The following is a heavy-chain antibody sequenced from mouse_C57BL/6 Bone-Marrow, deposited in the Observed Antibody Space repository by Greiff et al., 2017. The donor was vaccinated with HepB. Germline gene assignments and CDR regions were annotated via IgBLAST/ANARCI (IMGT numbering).Heavy chain of an antibody. V-gene: IGHV1-42*01. J-gene: IGHJ3*01. CDR2: INPSTGGT. D-gene: IGHD1-1*01. CDR3: ARIYYYGSRGAWFAY. Sequence: EVQLQQSGPELVKPGASVKISCKASGYSFTGYYMNWVKQSPEKSLEWIGEINPSTGGTTYNQKFKAKATLTVDKSSSTAYMQLKSLTSEDSAVYYCARIYYYGSRGAWFAYWGQGTLVTVSA. CDR1: GYSFTGYY.